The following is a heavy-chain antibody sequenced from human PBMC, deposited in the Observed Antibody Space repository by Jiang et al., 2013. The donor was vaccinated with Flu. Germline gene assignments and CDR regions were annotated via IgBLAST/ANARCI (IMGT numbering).Heavy chain of an antibody. J-gene: IGHJ3*02. CDR2: MNPNSGNT. D-gene: IGHD3-10*01. CDR3: ALDPLNYYGSGSYSYDAFDI. Sequence: SGAEVKKPGASVKVSCKASGYTFTSYDINWVRQATGQGLEWMGWMNPNSGNTGYAQKFQGRVTMTRNTSISTAYMELSSLRSEDTAVYYCALDPLNYYGSGSYSYDAFDIWGQGTMVTVSS. CDR1: GYTFTSYD. V-gene: IGHV1-8*01.